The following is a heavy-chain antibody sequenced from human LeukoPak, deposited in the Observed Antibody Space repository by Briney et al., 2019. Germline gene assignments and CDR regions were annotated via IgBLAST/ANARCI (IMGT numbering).Heavy chain of an antibody. V-gene: IGHV4-4*02. J-gene: IGHJ3*01. CDR1: GGSISSSNW. Sequence: PSGTLSLTCAVSGGSISSSNWWSWVRQPPGKGLEWIGEIYHSGSTNYNPSLKSRVTTSVDMSKNQFSLKLTSVTAADTAVYYCARHFDYPKAFDVWGQGTMVTVSS. CDR3: ARHFDYPKAFDV. D-gene: IGHD3-9*01. CDR2: IYHSGST.